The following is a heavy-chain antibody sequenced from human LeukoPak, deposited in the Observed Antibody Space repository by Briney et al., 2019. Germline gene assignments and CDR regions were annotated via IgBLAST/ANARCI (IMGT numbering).Heavy chain of an antibody. CDR1: GFTFSSYG. CDR2: ISYDGSSK. CDR3: ARDQGVVVHGKYHYYGMDV. Sequence: GGSLRLSCTASGFTFSSYGIHWVRQAPGKGLEWVAAISYDGSSKYYADSVKGRFTISRDNSKNTLYLQMNSLRAEDTAVYYCARDQGVVVHGKYHYYGMDVWGQGTTVTVSS. V-gene: IGHV3-30*03. J-gene: IGHJ6*02. D-gene: IGHD3-22*01.